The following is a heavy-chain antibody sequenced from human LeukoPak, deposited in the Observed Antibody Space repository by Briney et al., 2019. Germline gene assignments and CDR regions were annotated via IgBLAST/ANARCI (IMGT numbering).Heavy chain of an antibody. CDR3: ARHGYSSGWYNY. CDR2: IYYSGST. CDR1: GYSISSGYY. V-gene: IGHV4-38-2*02. J-gene: IGHJ4*02. Sequence: SETLSLTCTVSGYSISSGYYWGWIRQPPGKGLEWIGYIYYSGSTNYNPSLKSRVTISVDTSKNQFSLKLSSVTAADTAVYYCARHGYSSGWYNYWGQGTLVTVSS. D-gene: IGHD6-19*01.